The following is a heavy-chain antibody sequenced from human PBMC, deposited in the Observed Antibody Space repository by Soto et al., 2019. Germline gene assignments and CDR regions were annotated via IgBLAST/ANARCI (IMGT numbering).Heavy chain of an antibody. D-gene: IGHD2-15*01. CDR1: GFTFSSYA. V-gene: IGHV3-23*01. J-gene: IGHJ6*03. CDR2: ISGSGGST. CDR3: AKDPCSGGSCYSMDV. Sequence: EVQLLESGGGLVQPGGFLRLSCAASGFTFSSYAMSWVRQAPGKGLEWVSAISGSGGSTYYADSVKGRFTISRDNSKNTLYLQMNSLRAEDTAVYYCAKDPCSGGSCYSMDVWGKGTTVTVSS.